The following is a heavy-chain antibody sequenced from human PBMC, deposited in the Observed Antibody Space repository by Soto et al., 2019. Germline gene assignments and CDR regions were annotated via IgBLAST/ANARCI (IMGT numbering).Heavy chain of an antibody. D-gene: IGHD6-13*01. V-gene: IGHV3-21*01. CDR1: GFTFSSYS. CDR2: ISSSSSYI. Sequence: PGGSLRLSCAASGFTFSSYSMNWVRQAPGKGLEWVSSISSSSSYIYYADSVKGRFTISRDNAKNSLYLQMNSLRAEDTAVYYCARRPAGQQLASYYYYGMDVWGQGTTVTVSS. J-gene: IGHJ6*02. CDR3: ARRPAGQQLASYYYYGMDV.